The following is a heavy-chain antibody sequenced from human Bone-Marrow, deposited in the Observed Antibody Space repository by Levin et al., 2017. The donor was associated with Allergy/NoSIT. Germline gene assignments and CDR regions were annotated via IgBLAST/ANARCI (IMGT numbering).Heavy chain of an antibody. V-gene: IGHV4-38-2*02. D-gene: IGHD1-14*01. J-gene: IGHJ3*02. CDR3: ARGGPFPGETGNLRIDI. CDR1: GYSISSRYS. CDR2: IYHSGNT. Sequence: SQTLSLTCSVSGYSISSRYSWGWIRQPPGKGLEWIGNIYHSGNTYYKASLKSRATISLDTTKNKFSLKLRSVTAADTAVYFCARGGPFPGETGNLRIDIWGQGTVVTVSS.